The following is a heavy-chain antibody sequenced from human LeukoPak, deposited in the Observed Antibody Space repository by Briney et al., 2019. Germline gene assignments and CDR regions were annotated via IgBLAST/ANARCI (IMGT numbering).Heavy chain of an antibody. V-gene: IGHV4-39*01. CDR2: IYYSGST. D-gene: IGHD3-3*01. J-gene: IGHJ5*02. CDR1: GGSISSSSYY. Sequence: NPSETLSLTCTVSGGSISSSSYYWGWIRQPPGKGLEWIGSIYYSGSTYYNPSLKSRVTMSVDTSKNQFSLKLSSVTAADTAVYYCARPYGDFWSGGNWFDPWGQGTLVTVSS. CDR3: ARPYGDFWSGGNWFDP.